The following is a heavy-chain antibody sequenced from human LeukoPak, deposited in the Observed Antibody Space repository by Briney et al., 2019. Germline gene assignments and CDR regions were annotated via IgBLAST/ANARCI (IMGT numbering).Heavy chain of an antibody. V-gene: IGHV1-18*01. CDR3: ATSTGGYSDLHFHY. CDR2: ISGYNGDT. D-gene: IGHD3-22*01. CDR1: GYTFTAYG. J-gene: IGHJ4*02. Sequence: GASVKVSCKASGYTFTAYGISWVRQAPGQGLEWMGWISGYNGDTKYAQRFEGRVAMTTDTSTTTAFMDLRSLRSDDTAVYFCATSTGGYSDLHFHYWGQGTLVSVSS.